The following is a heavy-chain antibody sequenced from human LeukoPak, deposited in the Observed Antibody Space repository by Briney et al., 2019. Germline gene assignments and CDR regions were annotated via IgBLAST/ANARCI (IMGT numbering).Heavy chain of an antibody. CDR3: AKDYVLLWFGELSGDFDY. V-gene: IGHV3-23*01. J-gene: IGHJ4*02. D-gene: IGHD3-10*01. CDR1: GFTFSSYA. CDR2: ISGSGGST. Sequence: GGSLRLSCAASGFTFSSYAMSWVRQAPGKGLEWVSAISGSGGSTYYADSVKGRFTISRDNSKNTLYLQMNSLRAEDTAVYYCAKDYVLLWFGELSGDFDYWGQGTLVTVSS.